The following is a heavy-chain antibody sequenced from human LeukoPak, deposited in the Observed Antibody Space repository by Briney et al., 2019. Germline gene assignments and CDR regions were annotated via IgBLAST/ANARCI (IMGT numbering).Heavy chain of an antibody. CDR3: AREPHYDSTLGGDAFDI. CDR2: ISGNAGST. Sequence: GGSLRLSCTASGFTLSSYAMSWVRQAPGKGLEWVSLISGNAGSTYYADSVKGRFTISRDNAKNSLYLQMNSLRAEDTAVYYCAREPHYDSTLGGDAFDIWGQGTMVTVSS. J-gene: IGHJ3*02. D-gene: IGHD3-22*01. CDR1: GFTLSSYA. V-gene: IGHV3-23*01.